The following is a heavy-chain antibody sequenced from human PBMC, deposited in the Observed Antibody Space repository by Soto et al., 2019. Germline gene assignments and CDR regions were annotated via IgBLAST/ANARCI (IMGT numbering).Heavy chain of an antibody. CDR1: GGTFSSYA. J-gene: IGHJ4*02. Sequence: QVQLVQSGAEVKKPGSSVKVSCKASGGTFSSYAISWVRQAPGQGLEWMGGIIPIFGTANYAQKLQGRVTITADKSTSTAYMELSSLRSEDTAVYYCAIGTIGYCSGGSCYSPDYWGQGTLVTVSS. D-gene: IGHD2-15*01. CDR3: AIGTIGYCSGGSCYSPDY. CDR2: IIPIFGTA. V-gene: IGHV1-69*06.